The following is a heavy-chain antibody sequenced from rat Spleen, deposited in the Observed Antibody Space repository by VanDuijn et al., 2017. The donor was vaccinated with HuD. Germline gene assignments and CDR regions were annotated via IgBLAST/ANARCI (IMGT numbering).Heavy chain of an antibody. V-gene: IGHV5-19*01. CDR1: GFTFTNYG. CDR3: TRGDFDY. J-gene: IGHJ2*01. Sequence: EVQLVESGGGLVQPGRSLKLSCAASGFTFTNYGMHWIRQAPTNGLEWVASISPSGSTTHYRDSVGGRFTISRDNAKSTLYLQMNSLRSEYTATYYCTRGDFDYWGQGVMVTVSS. CDR2: ISPSGSTT.